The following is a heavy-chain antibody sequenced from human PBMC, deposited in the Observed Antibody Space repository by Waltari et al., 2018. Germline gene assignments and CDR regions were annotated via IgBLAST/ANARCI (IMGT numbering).Heavy chain of an antibody. V-gene: IGHV3-13*01. CDR1: GFTFSSYD. CDR3: ARDRGLYGMDV. J-gene: IGHJ6*02. CDR2: IGTAGDT. Sequence: EVQLVESGGGLVQPGGSLRLSCAASGFTFSSYDMHWVRQATGKGLEWVSAIGTAGDTYYPGSVKGRFTSSRENAKNSLYLQMNSLRAGDTAVYYCARDRGLYGMDVWGQGTTVTVSS.